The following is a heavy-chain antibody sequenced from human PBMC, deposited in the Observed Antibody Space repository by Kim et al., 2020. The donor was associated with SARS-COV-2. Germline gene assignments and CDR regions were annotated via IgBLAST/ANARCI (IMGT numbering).Heavy chain of an antibody. CDR2: ISYDGSNK. D-gene: IGHD3-9*01. CDR1: GFTFSSYA. V-gene: IGHV3-30-3*01. J-gene: IGHJ6*02. CDR3: ARDGTRDYDILTGYSRLGYYYGMDV. Sequence: GGSLRLSCAASGFTFSSYAMHWVRQAPSKGLEWVAVISYDGSNKYYADSVKGRFTISRDNSKNTLYLQMNSLRAEDTAVYYCARDGTRDYDILTGYSRLGYYYGMDVWGQGNTGTVSS.